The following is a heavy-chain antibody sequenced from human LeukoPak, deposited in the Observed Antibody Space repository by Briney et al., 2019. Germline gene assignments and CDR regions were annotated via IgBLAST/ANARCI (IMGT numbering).Heavy chain of an antibody. CDR1: GFTFSNAW. D-gene: IGHD6-13*01. V-gene: IGHV3-15*01. CDR2: IKTKTDGGTT. J-gene: IGHJ4*02. Sequence: KTGGSLRLSCAASGFTFSNAWMSWVRQAPGKGLEWVGRIKTKTDGGTTDYAAPVKGRFTISRDNSKNTLFLQMNSLRAEDTALYYCARDRGSSWYGPIDYWGQGTLVTVSS. CDR3: ARDRGSSWYGPIDY.